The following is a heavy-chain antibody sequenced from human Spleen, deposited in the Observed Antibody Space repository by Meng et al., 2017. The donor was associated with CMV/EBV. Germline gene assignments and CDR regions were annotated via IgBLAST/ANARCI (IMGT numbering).Heavy chain of an antibody. Sequence: GGSLRLSCAASGFTFSSYSMNWVRQAPGKGLEWVSSISSTSSYIYYADSVKGRFTISRDNAKNSLYLQMNTLRAEDTAVYYCARDLGDPLVSYYYYGMDVWGQGTTVTVSS. CDR1: GFTFSSYS. D-gene: IGHD2-21*01. CDR3: ARDLGDPLVSYYYYGMDV. V-gene: IGHV3-21*01. J-gene: IGHJ6*02. CDR2: ISSTSSYI.